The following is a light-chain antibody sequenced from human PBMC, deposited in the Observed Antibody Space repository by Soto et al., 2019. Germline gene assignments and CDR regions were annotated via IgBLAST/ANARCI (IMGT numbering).Light chain of an antibody. CDR1: QSISSY. V-gene: IGKV1-5*01. Sequence: DTQMTQSPSSLSASVGDRVTIPCRASQSISSYLNWYQQKPGEAPKLLIYDASAFESGVPSRFSGSGSETEFTLTISSLQPDDFATYFCQQYKSAWTFGQGTKVDIK. CDR2: DAS. CDR3: QQYKSAWT. J-gene: IGKJ1*01.